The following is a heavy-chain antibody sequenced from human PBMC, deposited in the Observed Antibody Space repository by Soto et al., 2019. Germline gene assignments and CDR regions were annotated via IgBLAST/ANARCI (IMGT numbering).Heavy chain of an antibody. CDR2: ITPIFGRA. D-gene: IGHD5-12*01. CDR1: GGSFSNYA. CDR3: ARHHGPTTSENWFDP. J-gene: IGHJ5*02. Sequence: SVKVSCKASGGSFSNYAISWVRQAPGQGLEWMGGITPIFGRANYAQKFQGRVTITADESTSTAYMELSSLRSEDTAIYYCARHHGPTTSENWFDPWGQGTLVTVSS. V-gene: IGHV1-69*13.